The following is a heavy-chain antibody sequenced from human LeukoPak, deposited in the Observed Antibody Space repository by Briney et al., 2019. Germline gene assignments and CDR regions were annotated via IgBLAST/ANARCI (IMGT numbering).Heavy chain of an antibody. D-gene: IGHD4-17*01. Sequence: ASVKVSCKASGYTFTGYYMHWVRQAPGQGLERMGGIIPIFGTANYAQKFQGRVTITADKSTSTAYMELSSLRSEDTAVYYCAKDLNYGDLLDYWGQGTLVTVSS. CDR2: IIPIFGTA. V-gene: IGHV1-69*06. CDR3: AKDLNYGDLLDY. J-gene: IGHJ4*02. CDR1: GYTFTGYY.